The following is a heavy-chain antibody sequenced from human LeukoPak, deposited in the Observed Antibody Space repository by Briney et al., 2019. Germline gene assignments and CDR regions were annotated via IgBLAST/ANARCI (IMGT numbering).Heavy chain of an antibody. Sequence: GGSLRLSCAASGFTISSYWMNWVGQAPGKGREGVANIKQDGSEKKYVDSVKGRFTISRDNAKNSLYLQMNSLRAEDTAVYYCARGRDNWNYEIDYWGQGTLVTVSS. CDR2: IKQDGSEK. D-gene: IGHD1-7*01. CDR3: ARGRDNWNYEIDY. J-gene: IGHJ4*02. V-gene: IGHV3-7*01. CDR1: GFTISSYW.